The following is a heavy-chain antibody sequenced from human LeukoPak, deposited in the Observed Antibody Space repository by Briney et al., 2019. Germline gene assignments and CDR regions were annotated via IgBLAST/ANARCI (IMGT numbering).Heavy chain of an antibody. CDR3: AGIQLWLGFSY. J-gene: IGHJ4*02. CDR1: GGSFSGYY. CDR2: INHSGST. Sequence: PSETLSLTCAVYGGSFSGYYWSWTRQPPGKGLEWIGEINHSGSTNYNPSLKSRVTISVDTSKNQFSLKLSSVTAADTAVYYCAGIQLWLGFSYWGQGTLVTVSS. V-gene: IGHV4-34*01. D-gene: IGHD5-18*01.